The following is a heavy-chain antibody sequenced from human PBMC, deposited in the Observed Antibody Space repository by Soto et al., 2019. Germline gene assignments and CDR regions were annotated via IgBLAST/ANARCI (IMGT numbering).Heavy chain of an antibody. D-gene: IGHD3-16*01. J-gene: IGHJ6*02. V-gene: IGHV6-1*01. CDR3: ARGAGSNYVYSYGIDV. Sequence: SQTLSLTCALSGDSVSSNSATWNWIRQSPSRGLEWLGRTYYRSKWSNDYAVSVISRITINTDTSKIQFSLQLKSVTPEDTALYFCARGAGSNYVYSYGIDVWGQGTTVTVSS. CDR1: GDSVSSNSAT. CDR2: TYYRSKWSN.